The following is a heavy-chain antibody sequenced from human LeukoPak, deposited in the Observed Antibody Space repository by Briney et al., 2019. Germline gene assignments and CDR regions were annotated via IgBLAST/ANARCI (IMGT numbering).Heavy chain of an antibody. CDR3: ARRGYSYGFDY. Sequence: GGSLRLSCAASGFTFSSYAMHWVRQAPGKGLEWVAVISYDGSNKYYADSVKGRFTISRDNSKNTLYLQMNSLRAEDTAVYYCARRGYSYGFDYWGQGTLVTVSS. J-gene: IGHJ4*02. CDR2: ISYDGSNK. D-gene: IGHD5-18*01. CDR1: GFTFSSYA. V-gene: IGHV3-30-3*01.